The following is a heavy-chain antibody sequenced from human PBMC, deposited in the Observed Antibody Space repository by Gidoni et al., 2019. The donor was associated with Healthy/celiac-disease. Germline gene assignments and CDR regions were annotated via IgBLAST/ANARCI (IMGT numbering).Heavy chain of an antibody. J-gene: IGHJ4*02. V-gene: IGHV3-30-3*01. CDR1: GFTFSSYA. D-gene: IGHD3-10*01. CDR3: ASISGPPHTTYGSGRKPFDY. Sequence: QVQLVESGGGVVQPGRSLRLSCAASGFTFSSYAMHWVRQAPGKGLEWVAVISYDGSNKYYADSVKGRFTISRDNSKNTLYLQMNSLRAEDTAVYYCASISGPPHTTYGSGRKPFDYWGQGTLVTVSS. CDR2: ISYDGSNK.